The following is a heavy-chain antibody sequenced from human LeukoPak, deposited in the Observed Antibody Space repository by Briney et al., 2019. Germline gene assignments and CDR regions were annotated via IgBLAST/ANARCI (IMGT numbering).Heavy chain of an antibody. CDR2: ISSTGRTI. D-gene: IGHD6-13*01. J-gene: IGHJ4*02. Sequence: GGSLTLSCAASGFTFNNYYMSWIRQAPGEGLEWVSYISSTGRTIYYADSVKGRFTISRDNAKNSMYLQMNSLRAEDTAMYYCTREGEYSNSWYYFDYWGQGTLVTVSS. V-gene: IGHV3-11*01. CDR1: GFTFNNYY. CDR3: TREGEYSNSWYYFDY.